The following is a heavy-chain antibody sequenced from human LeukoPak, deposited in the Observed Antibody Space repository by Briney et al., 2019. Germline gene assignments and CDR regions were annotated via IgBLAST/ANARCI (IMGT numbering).Heavy chain of an antibody. D-gene: IGHD6-6*01. Sequence: PGGSLRLSCAASGFSIRSNYMSWVRQAPGKGLEWVSIVYASGNTYYSDSVKGRFTISRDNPKNTLYLQMNSLRAEDTAVYYCAREGLVLHYFDYWGQGTLVTVSS. J-gene: IGHJ4*02. CDR1: GFSIRSNY. CDR2: VYASGNT. V-gene: IGHV3-53*01. CDR3: AREGLVLHYFDY.